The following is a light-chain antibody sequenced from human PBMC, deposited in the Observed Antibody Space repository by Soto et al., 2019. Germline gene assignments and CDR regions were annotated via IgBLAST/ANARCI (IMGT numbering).Light chain of an antibody. CDR1: QTVLYSSNNKNY. CDR2: WAS. CDR3: QQYYSIPYT. Sequence: DIVMTQSPDSLAVSLGERATINCKSSQTVLYSSNNKNYLTWYQQKPGQPPKMLIYWASTRESGVPDRFSGSGSWTDFTLTISSLQAEDVAVYFCQQYYSIPYTLGQGTKLEIK. V-gene: IGKV4-1*01. J-gene: IGKJ2*01.